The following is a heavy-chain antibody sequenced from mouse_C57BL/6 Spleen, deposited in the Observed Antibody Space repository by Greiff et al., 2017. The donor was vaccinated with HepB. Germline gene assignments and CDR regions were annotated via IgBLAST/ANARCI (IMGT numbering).Heavy chain of an antibody. D-gene: IGHD1-1*01. V-gene: IGHV1-18*01. CDR3: ARWAIYGSSEERYARDY. CDR1: GYTFTDYN. Sequence: EVQLQQSGPELVKPGASVKIPCKASGYTFTDYNMDWVKQSHGKSLEWIGDINPNNGGTIYNQKFKGKATLTVDKSSSTAYMELRSLTSEDTAVYYCARWAIYGSSEERYARDYWGQGTSVTVSS. CDR2: INPNNGGT. J-gene: IGHJ4*01.